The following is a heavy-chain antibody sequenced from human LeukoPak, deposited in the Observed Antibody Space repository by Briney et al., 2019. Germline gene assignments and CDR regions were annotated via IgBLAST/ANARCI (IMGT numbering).Heavy chain of an antibody. V-gene: IGHV4-4*07. CDR2: IYSTGTT. Sequence: PSETLSLTCTVSGGSINSYYWGWVRQPAGKGLEWIGRIYSTGTTNYSPSLKSRLTMSVDTSKNQFSLNLRSVTAADTATYYCGRQGYTASYYSLAYWSQGTLVTVSS. D-gene: IGHD1-26*01. J-gene: IGHJ4*02. CDR1: GGSINSYY. CDR3: GRQGYTASYYSLAY.